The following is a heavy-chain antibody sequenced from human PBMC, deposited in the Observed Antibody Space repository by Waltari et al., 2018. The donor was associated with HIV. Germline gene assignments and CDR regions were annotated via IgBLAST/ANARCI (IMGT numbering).Heavy chain of an antibody. CDR3: AKDPLGFGYYGMNV. D-gene: IGHD3-10*01. CDR1: VGPISSGDYY. V-gene: IGHV4-30-4*01. CDR2: IYYSGST. Sequence: QVQLQESGPGLVKPSQTLSLTCTVSVGPISSGDYYWSWIRQSPGKGLEWIGHIYYSGSTYYNPSLKSRVTISVDTSKNQFSLKLSSVTAADTAVYYCAKDPLGFGYYGMNVWGQGTTVTVSS. J-gene: IGHJ6*02.